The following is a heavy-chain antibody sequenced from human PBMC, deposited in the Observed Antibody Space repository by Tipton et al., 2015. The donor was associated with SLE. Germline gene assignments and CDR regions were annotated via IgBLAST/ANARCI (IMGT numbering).Heavy chain of an antibody. J-gene: IGHJ3*02. D-gene: IGHD7-27*01. CDR2: IYHSGST. V-gene: IGHV4-30-2*01. CDR1: GGSISSGSYS. Sequence: TLSLTCAVSGGSISSGSYSWSWIRQPPGKGLEWIGYIYHSGSTYYNPSLKSRVTISVDTSKNQFSLKLSSVTAADTAVYYCARGWRMGNAFDIWGQGTMVTVSS. CDR3: ARGWRMGNAFDI.